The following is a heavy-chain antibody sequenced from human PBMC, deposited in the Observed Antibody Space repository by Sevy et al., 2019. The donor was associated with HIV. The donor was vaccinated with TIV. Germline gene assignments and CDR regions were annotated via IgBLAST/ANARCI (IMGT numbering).Heavy chain of an antibody. CDR3: ARARAAAAGRGGDY. V-gene: IGHV3-48*01. CDR2: ISSSSSTI. J-gene: IGHJ4*02. D-gene: IGHD6-13*01. Sequence: GGSLRLSCAASGFTFSSYSMNWVRQAPGKGLEWVSYISSSSSTIYYADSVKGRFTISRDNAKNSLYLQMNSLRAEDTAVYYCARARAAAAGRGGDYWGQGTLVTVSS. CDR1: GFTFSSYS.